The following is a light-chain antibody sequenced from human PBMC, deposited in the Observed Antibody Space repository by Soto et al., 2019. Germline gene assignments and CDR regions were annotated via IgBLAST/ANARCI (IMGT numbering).Light chain of an antibody. CDR2: DVS. V-gene: IGKV1-5*01. Sequence: DIHMTQSPSTLSASVGDRVTITCRASQTINNWLAWYQQRPGKAPRLLIYDVSILESGVPSRFSGSGSGTEFTLTITSLQTDDFATYYCQQYRDSFWAFGQGTKVEIK. CDR1: QTINNW. CDR3: QQYRDSFWA. J-gene: IGKJ1*01.